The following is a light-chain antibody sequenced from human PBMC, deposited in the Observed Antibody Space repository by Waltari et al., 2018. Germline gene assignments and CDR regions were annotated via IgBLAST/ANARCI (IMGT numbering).Light chain of an antibody. V-gene: IGLV2-14*03. Sequence: QSALTQPASVSGSPGQSITISCTGTSSDVGGYNHVSWYQQHPGKAPKLIIFDVSNRPSGVSSRFSGSKSGNTASLTISGLQAQDEADYYCSSYISSDTLELFGGGTSLTVL. CDR1: SSDVGGYNH. CDR2: DVS. J-gene: IGLJ2*01. CDR3: SSYISSDTLEL.